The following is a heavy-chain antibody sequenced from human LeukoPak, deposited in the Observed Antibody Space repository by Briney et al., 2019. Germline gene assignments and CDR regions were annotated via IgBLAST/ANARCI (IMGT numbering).Heavy chain of an antibody. CDR2: IRYDGSSK. Sequence: GGSLRLSCAASGFTFSSYGMHWVRQAPGKGLEWVAFIRYDGSSKYYADSVKGRFTVSRDNSQNTLYLQMNGLRVENTAVYYCAKDLSGFQRYGDYWGQGTLVTVSS. D-gene: IGHD2/OR15-2a*01. J-gene: IGHJ4*02. CDR1: GFTFSSYG. V-gene: IGHV3-30*02. CDR3: AKDLSGFQRYGDY.